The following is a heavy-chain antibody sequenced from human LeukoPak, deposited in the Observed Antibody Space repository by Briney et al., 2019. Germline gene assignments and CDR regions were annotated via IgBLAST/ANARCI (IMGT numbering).Heavy chain of an antibody. CDR3: ARVSWDYYDSSGYYYDY. D-gene: IGHD3-22*01. J-gene: IGHJ4*02. Sequence: GAAVKVSCKASGGTFSSYAISWVRQAPGQGLEWMGGIIPIFGTANYAQKFQGRVTITTDESTSIAYMELSSLRSEDTAVYYCARVSWDYYDSSGYYYDYWGQGTLVTVSS. V-gene: IGHV1-69*05. CDR1: GGTFSSYA. CDR2: IIPIFGTA.